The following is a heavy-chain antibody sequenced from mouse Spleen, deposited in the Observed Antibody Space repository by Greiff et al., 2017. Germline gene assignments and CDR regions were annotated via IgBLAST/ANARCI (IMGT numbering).Heavy chain of an antibody. Sequence: VQLKESGPELVKPGASVKISCKASGYSFTDYNMNWVKQSNGKSLEWIGVINPNYGTTSYNQKFKGKATLTVDQSSSTAYMQLNSLTSEDSAVYYCARCPITTVEDAMDYWGQGTSVTVSS. CDR1: GYSFTDYN. D-gene: IGHD1-1*01. J-gene: IGHJ4*01. CDR2: INPNYGTT. V-gene: IGHV1-39*01. CDR3: ARCPITTVEDAMDY.